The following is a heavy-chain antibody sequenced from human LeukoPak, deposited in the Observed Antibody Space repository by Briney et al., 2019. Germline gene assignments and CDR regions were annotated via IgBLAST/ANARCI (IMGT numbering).Heavy chain of an antibody. J-gene: IGHJ4*02. CDR2: IIPIFGTA. D-gene: IGHD1-26*01. V-gene: IGHV1-69*01. CDR1: GGTFSSYA. Sequence: ASVKVSCKASGGTFSSYAISWVRQAPGQGLEWMGGIIPIFGTANYAQKFQGRVTITADESTGTAYMELSSLRSEDTAVYYCARDRRISYSGSYYYFDYWGQGTLVTVSS. CDR3: ARDRRISYSGSYYYFDY.